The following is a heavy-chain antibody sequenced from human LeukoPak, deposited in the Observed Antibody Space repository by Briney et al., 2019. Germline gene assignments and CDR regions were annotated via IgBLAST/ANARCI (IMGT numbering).Heavy chain of an antibody. CDR1: GYSISSGYY. CDR3: ARSKGDYVDYYGMDV. D-gene: IGHD4-17*01. J-gene: IGHJ6*02. V-gene: IGHV4-38-2*02. CDR2: IYHSGST. Sequence: SETLSLTCTVSGYSISSGYYWGWIRQPPGKGLEWIGSIYHSGSTYYNPSLKGRVTISKDTSKNQFSLKLTSVTAADTAVYYCARSKGDYVDYYGMDVWGQGTTVTVSS.